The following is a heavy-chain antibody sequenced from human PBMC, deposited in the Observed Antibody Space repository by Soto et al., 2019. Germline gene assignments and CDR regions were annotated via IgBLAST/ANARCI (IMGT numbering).Heavy chain of an antibody. CDR3: ARDYLEGPSSGSFDY. D-gene: IGHD1-26*01. V-gene: IGHV1-3*01. Sequence: ASVKVSCKASGNTFTSYAMHWVRQSPGQRLEWMGWINAGNGNTKYSQKFQGRVTITRDTSASTAYMELSSLRSEDTAVYYCARDYLEGPSSGSFDYWGQGTLVTVSS. J-gene: IGHJ4*02. CDR1: GNTFTSYA. CDR2: INAGNGNT.